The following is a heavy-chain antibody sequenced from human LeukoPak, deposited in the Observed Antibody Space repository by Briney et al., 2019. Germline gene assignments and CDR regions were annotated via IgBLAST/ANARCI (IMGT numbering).Heavy chain of an antibody. Sequence: GGSLRLSCAASGFTFSSYSMNWVRQAPGKGLEWVSYISSSSIIYYADSVKGRFTISRDNAKNSLYLQMNSLRAEDTAVYYCARDGGYGTVAYYFDYWGQGTLVTVSS. CDR1: GFTFSSYS. CDR2: ISSSSII. CDR3: ARDGGYGTVAYYFDY. V-gene: IGHV3-48*04. J-gene: IGHJ4*02. D-gene: IGHD1-26*01.